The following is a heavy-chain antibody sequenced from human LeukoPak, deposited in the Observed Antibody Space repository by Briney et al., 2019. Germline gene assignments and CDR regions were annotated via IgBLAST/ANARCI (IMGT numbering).Heavy chain of an antibody. CDR2: ITSSGTSM. CDR3: ARFYCSSTSCPGDYSNYKDAFDI. CDR1: GFDFNTYE. D-gene: IGHD2-2*01. J-gene: IGHJ3*02. V-gene: IGHV3-48*03. Sequence: GGSLRLSCVASGFDFNTYEMKWVRQAPGKGLEWVSHITSSGTSMVYADSVKGRFTISRDNAKNSLYLQLRSLRVEDTAVYYCARFYCSSTSCPGDYSNYKDAFDIWGQGTMVTVSS.